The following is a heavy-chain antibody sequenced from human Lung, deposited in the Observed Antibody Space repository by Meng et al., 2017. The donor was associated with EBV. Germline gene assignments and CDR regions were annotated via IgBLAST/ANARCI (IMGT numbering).Heavy chain of an antibody. CDR1: PYAVGTYG. V-gene: IGHV1-18*01. D-gene: IGHD3-10*01. J-gene: IGHJ4*02. CDR2: FVNYRDT. Sequence: QVLLLQSGPEVKKPGASVRVSCKASPYAVGTYGSRWVRQAPGLGLEWMGWFVNYRDTYPAPKFQDRVTMTTDTHTNTVIMELRSLTSDDTAVYYCVKGTPGRSYCDYWGQATLVTVSS. CDR3: VKGTPGRSYCDY.